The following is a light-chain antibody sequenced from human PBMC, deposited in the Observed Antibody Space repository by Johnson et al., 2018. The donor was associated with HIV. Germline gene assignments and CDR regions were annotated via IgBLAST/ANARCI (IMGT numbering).Light chain of an antibody. J-gene: IGLJ1*01. Sequence: HSVLTQPPSVSAAPGQKVTISCSGSSSNIGNNYVSWYQQLPGTAPKLLIYDNNKRPSGIPDRFSGSKSGTSATLGITGLQTGDEADYYCGTWDSSLSVYVFGTAAKVTVL. CDR2: DNN. V-gene: IGLV1-51*01. CDR3: GTWDSSLSVYV. CDR1: SSNIGNNY.